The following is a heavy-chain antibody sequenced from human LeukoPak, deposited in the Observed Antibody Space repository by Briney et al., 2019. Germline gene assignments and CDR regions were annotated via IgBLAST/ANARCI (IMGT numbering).Heavy chain of an antibody. CDR2: IIPMVNTP. Sequence: ASEKVSCKASGGSFRSYAINWVRLAPGKGLEWMGGIIPMVNTPKYAQKFQGRVTITADEPTSTGYMEVSSLRSEDTAVYYCAIFQGTYGDNDNDYWGQGTLVTVSS. CDR1: GGSFRSYA. D-gene: IGHD4-17*01. J-gene: IGHJ4*02. V-gene: IGHV1-69*13. CDR3: AIFQGTYGDNDNDY.